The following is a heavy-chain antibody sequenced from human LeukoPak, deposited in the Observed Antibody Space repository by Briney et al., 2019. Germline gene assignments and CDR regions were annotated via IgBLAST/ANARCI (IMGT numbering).Heavy chain of an antibody. CDR1: GYSISSGYY. V-gene: IGHV4-38-2*02. CDR3: AREGWELLIDY. J-gene: IGHJ4*02. CDR2: IYHSGST. Sequence: SETLSLTCTVSGYSISSGYYWGWIRQPPGKGLEWIGYIYHSGSTYYNPSLKSRVTISVDRSKNQFSLKLSSVTAADTAVYYCAREGWELLIDYWGQGTLVTVSS. D-gene: IGHD1-26*01.